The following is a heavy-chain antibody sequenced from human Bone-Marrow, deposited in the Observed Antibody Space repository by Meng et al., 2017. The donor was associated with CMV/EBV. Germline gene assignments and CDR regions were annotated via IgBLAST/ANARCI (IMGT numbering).Heavy chain of an antibody. CDR3: ARDASAAGTDWFDP. CDR2: IYYSGST. CDR1: GGSISSYY. V-gene: IGHV4-59*01. J-gene: IGHJ5*02. D-gene: IGHD6-13*01. Sequence: SETLSLTCTVSGGSISSYYWSWIRQPPGKGLEWIGYIYYSGSTNYNPSLKSRVTISVDTSKNQFSLKLSSVTAADTAVYYCARDASAAGTDWFDPWGQGTRVTGYS.